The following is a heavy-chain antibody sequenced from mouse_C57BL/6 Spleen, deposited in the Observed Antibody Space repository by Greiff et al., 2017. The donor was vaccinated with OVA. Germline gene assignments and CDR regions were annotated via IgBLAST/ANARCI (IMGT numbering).Heavy chain of an antibody. J-gene: IGHJ4*01. CDR2: IHPNSGST. CDR1: GYTFTSYW. D-gene: IGHD1-1*01. CDR3: AREGYYGSSSHYYAMDY. Sequence: VKLQQPGAELVKPGASVKLSCKASGYTFTSYWMHWVKQRPGQGLEWIGMIHPNSGSTNYNEKFKSKATLTVDKSSSTAYMQLSSLTSEDSAVYYCAREGYYGSSSHYYAMDYWGQGTSVTVSS. V-gene: IGHV1-64*01.